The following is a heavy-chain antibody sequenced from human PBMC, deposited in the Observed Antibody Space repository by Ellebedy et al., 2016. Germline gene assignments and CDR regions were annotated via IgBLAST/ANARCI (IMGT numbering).Heavy chain of an antibody. V-gene: IGHV2-5*01. D-gene: IGHD4-11*01. CDR3: AHRTTVTSVDY. CDR2: IYWNDVE. CDR1: GFSLSTSGVV. Sequence: SGPTLVKPTQTLTLTCTVSGFSLSTSGVVVGWIRQPPGKAPEWLAFIYWNDVERYSPSLGSRITITRDSSRNQVVLTMANMDPVDTATYYCAHRTTVTSVDYWGRGTLVTVPS. J-gene: IGHJ4*02.